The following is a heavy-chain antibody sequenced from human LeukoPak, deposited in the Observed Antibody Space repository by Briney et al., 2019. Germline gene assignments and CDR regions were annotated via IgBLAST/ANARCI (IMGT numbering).Heavy chain of an antibody. CDR2: INSDGYSI. J-gene: IGHJ5*01. CDR1: GFTFSGYW. D-gene: IGHD6-19*01. Sequence: GSLRLSCAASGFTFSGYWMHWVRQAPRKGLVWVSRINSDGYSITYADSVKGRFTISRDNAKNTLYLQMNSLIAEDTAVYFCTRAGYSSGFDSWGQGTLVTVSS. CDR3: TRAGYSSGFDS. V-gene: IGHV3-74*03.